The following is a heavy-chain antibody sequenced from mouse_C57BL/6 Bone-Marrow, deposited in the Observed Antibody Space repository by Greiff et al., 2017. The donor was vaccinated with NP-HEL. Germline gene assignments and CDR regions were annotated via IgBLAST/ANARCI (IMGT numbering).Heavy chain of an antibody. CDR3: ARPAMVNTHWYFDV. J-gene: IGHJ1*03. V-gene: IGHV5-17*01. Sequence: KLVESGGGLVKPGGSLKLSCAASGFTFSDYGMHWVRQAPEKGLEWVAYISSGSSTIYYADTVKGRFTISRDNAKNTLFLQMTSLRSEDTAMYYCARPAMVNTHWYFDVWGTGATVTVSS. CDR1: GFTFSDYG. D-gene: IGHD2-2*01. CDR2: ISSGSSTI.